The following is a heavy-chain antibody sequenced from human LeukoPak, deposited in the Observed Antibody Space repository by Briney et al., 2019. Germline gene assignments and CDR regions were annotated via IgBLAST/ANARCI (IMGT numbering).Heavy chain of an antibody. CDR3: AKDTSGYYRPFDY. Sequence: AGGSLRLSCAAFGFTFSSYAMSWVRQAPGKGLEWVSAISGSGGSTYYADSVKGRFTISRDNSKNTLYLQMNSLRAEDTAVYYCAKDTSGYYRPFDYWGQGTLVTVSS. CDR2: ISGSGGST. CDR1: GFTFSSYA. J-gene: IGHJ4*02. D-gene: IGHD3-22*01. V-gene: IGHV3-23*01.